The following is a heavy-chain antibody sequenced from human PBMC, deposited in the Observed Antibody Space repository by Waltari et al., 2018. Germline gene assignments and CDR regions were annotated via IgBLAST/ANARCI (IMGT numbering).Heavy chain of an antibody. CDR2: ISVSGDR. Sequence: EVQLLESGGGLVQPGGSLRLSCAASGIIFNNFAINWVRLAPGTGVVWVTAISVSGDRHYADTVKGRFTGSRDTSQNTGYLQMNSLRAEDTAIYYCATPFYNWDDPLHSWGQGTLVAVSS. J-gene: IGHJ4*02. CDR3: ATPFYNWDDPLHS. CDR1: GIIFNNFA. D-gene: IGHD1-20*01. V-gene: IGHV3-23*01.